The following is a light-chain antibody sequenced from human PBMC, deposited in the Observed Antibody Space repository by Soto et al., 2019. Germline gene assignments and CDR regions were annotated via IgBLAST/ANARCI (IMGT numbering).Light chain of an antibody. V-gene: IGLV2-23*02. CDR3: CPYAGSSTLV. CDR2: EVS. Sequence: QSALTQPASVSGSPGQSITISCTGTSSDVGSYNLVSWYQQHPGKAPKLMIYEVSKRPSGVSNRFSGSKSGNTASLTISGLQAEDEADYYCCPYAGSSTLVFGGGTKLTVL. CDR1: SSDVGSYNL. J-gene: IGLJ3*02.